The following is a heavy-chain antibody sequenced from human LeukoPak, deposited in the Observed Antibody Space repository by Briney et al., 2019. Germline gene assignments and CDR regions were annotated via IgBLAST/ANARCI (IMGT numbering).Heavy chain of an antibody. CDR3: ARHLPKYDILTGYYPDAFDI. V-gene: IGHV4-59*08. CDR2: IYYSGST. D-gene: IGHD3-9*01. Sequence: SETLSLTCTVSGGSISSYYWSWIRQPPGKGLEWIGYIYYSGSTNYNPSLKSRVTISVDTSKNQFSLKLSSVTAADTAVYYCARHLPKYDILTGYYPDAFDIWGQGTMVTVSS. J-gene: IGHJ3*02. CDR1: GGSISSYY.